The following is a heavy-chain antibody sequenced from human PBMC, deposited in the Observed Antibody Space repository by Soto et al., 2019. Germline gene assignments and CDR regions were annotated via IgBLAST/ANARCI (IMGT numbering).Heavy chain of an antibody. Sequence: QVQLQQWGAGLLKPSETLSLTCAVNGGSFTGYYWSWVRQPPGKGLEWIGEIKDGVSTNYSPSLRSRVTISADTSKKQFSLKVTSVTAADTAVYYCARGQEGVVATHWDQGTLVTVSS. CDR1: GGSFTGYY. D-gene: IGHD2-15*01. V-gene: IGHV4-34*01. CDR3: ARGQEGVVATH. J-gene: IGHJ4*02. CDR2: IKDGVST.